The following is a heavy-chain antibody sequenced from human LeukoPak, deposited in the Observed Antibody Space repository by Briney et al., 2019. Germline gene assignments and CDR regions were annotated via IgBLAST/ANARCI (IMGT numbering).Heavy chain of an antibody. CDR1: GFTFSRYA. CDR2: ISYDGSNK. D-gene: IGHD2-8*01. J-gene: IGHJ4*02. Sequence: GGSLILSCAASGFTFSRYAMHWVRQAPGKGLEWVAAISYDGSNKYVDSVKGRFTISRDNSKNTLYLQMNSQRAEDTAVYYCAREGGAGGTIDYWGQGTLVTVSS. V-gene: IGHV3-30*14. CDR3: AREGGAGGTIDY.